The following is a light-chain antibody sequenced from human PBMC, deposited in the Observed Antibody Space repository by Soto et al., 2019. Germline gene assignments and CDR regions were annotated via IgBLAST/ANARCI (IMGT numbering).Light chain of an antibody. CDR1: ENIGAW. Sequence: DIQMTQSPSTLSASVVDRVTITCLASENIGAWLAWYQQKPGKAPKLLIYKASSLESGVPSRFSGGGSGTEFTLTISSLQPDDFATYYCQQYHIYSWTFGQGTKVDIK. CDR3: QQYHIYSWT. V-gene: IGKV1-5*03. J-gene: IGKJ1*01. CDR2: KAS.